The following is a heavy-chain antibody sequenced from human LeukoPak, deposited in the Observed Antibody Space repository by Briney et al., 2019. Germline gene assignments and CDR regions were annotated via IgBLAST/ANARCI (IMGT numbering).Heavy chain of an antibody. CDR3: ARQSTIAAAKIDP. V-gene: IGHV4-39*01. CDR1: GGSISDSNYY. Sequence: SETLSLTCTVSGGSISDSNYYWGWIRQPPGRGLEWIGNIYYRGNTFYSPSLKSRVTVSVDTSKNQFSLKLNSVAAADTAIYYCARQSTIAAAKIDPWGQGSLVTVSS. D-gene: IGHD6-25*01. J-gene: IGHJ5*02. CDR2: IYYRGNT.